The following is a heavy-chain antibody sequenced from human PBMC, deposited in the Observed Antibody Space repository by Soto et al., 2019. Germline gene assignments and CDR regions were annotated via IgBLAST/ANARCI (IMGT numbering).Heavy chain of an antibody. Sequence: EVQLVETGGGLIQPGGSLRLSCAASGFTVSSNYMSWVRQAPGKGLEWVSIIYSGGSTYYADSVKGRFTISRDNSKNTLFLQMSSLSPDDTAVYSCGGGGSYPRNYYGMYVWGQGTTVTVSS. V-gene: IGHV3-53*02. J-gene: IGHJ6*02. CDR3: GGGGSYPRNYYGMYV. D-gene: IGHD1-26*01. CDR2: IYSGGST. CDR1: GFTVSSNY.